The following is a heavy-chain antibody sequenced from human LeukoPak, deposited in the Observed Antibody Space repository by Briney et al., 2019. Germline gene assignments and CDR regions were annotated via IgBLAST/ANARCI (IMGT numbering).Heavy chain of an antibody. CDR3: ARSPLAFYDSSGYPRVWFDP. Sequence: SQTLSLTCAVSGDSLSSGGYSWSWIRQPPGKGLEWIGYIYHIGYISQSGNIYQNPSPKSRVTISLDTSRNQFSLKLSSVAAADTAVYYCARSPLAFYDSSGYPRVWFDPWGQGTLVTVSS. CDR1: GDSLSSGGYS. V-gene: IGHV4-30-2*01. J-gene: IGHJ5*02. D-gene: IGHD3-22*01. CDR2: ISQSGNI.